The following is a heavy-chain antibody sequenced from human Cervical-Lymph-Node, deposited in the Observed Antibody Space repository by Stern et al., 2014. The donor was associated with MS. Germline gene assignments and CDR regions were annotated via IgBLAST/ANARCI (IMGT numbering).Heavy chain of an antibody. V-gene: IGHV3-13*01. D-gene: IGHD1-26*01. CDR2: IGTAGDT. CDR3: ARERELLGAFDI. CDR1: GFTFSSYD. Sequence: EVQLVESGGGLVQPGGSLRLSCAASGFTFSSYDMHWVRQATGKGLEWVSAIGTAGDTYYPGSVKGRFTISREKAKNSLYLQMNSLRAGDTAVYYCARERELLGAFDIWGQGTMVTVSS. J-gene: IGHJ3*02.